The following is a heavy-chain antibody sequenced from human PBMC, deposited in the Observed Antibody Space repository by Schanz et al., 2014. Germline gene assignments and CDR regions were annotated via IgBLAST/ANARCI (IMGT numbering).Heavy chain of an antibody. Sequence: EVQLVESGGGLVEPGGSLRLSCATSGFSLDIFAVSWVRQAPGKGLEWVSTIGTSGGTNYAESVKGRFTISRDNSKNTLYLQMNSLRAEDTAVYYCAKGRFGELSAFDIWGQGTMVTVSS. CDR3: AKGRFGELSAFDI. D-gene: IGHD3-10*01. J-gene: IGHJ3*02. CDR2: IGTSGGT. CDR1: GFSLDIFA. V-gene: IGHV3-23*04.